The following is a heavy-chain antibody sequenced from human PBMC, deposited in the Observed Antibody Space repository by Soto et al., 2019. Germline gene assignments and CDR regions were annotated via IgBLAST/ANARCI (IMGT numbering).Heavy chain of an antibody. CDR3: ARLTVHSAFDI. V-gene: IGHV3-30-3*01. D-gene: IGHD3-10*01. Sequence: QVQLVESGGGVVQPGRSLRLSCAASGFTFSSYAMHWVRQAPGKGLEWVAVISYDGSNKYYADSVKGRFTISRDNSKNTLYLQMNSLRAEDRAVYYCARLTVHSAFDIWGQGTMVTVSS. CDR2: ISYDGSNK. J-gene: IGHJ3*02. CDR1: GFTFSSYA.